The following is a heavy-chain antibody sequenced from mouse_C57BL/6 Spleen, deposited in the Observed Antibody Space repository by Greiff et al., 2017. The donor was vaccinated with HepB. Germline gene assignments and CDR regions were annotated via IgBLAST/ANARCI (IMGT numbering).Heavy chain of an antibody. CDR1: GYAFSSSW. V-gene: IGHV1-82*01. CDR2: IYPGDGDT. J-gene: IGHJ2*01. CDR3: ARDHYFDY. Sequence: VKLQESGPELVKPGASVKISCKASGYAFSSSWMNWVKQRPGKGLEWIGRIYPGDGDTNYNGKFKGKATLTADKSSSTAYMQLSSLTSEDSAVYFCARDHYFDYWGQGTTLTVSS.